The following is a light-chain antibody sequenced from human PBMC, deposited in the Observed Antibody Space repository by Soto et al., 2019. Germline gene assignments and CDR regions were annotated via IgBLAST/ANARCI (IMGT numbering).Light chain of an antibody. CDR1: QSVSSSY. V-gene: IGKV3-20*01. Sequence: EIVLTQSPGTLSLSPGERATLSCRASQSVSSSYLAWYQQKPGQAPRLLIYGASSRATGIPDRISGSGSGTDFTLTISRLEPGDFAVYYCQQYVTSPLTFGGGTKVEI. CDR2: GAS. CDR3: QQYVTSPLT. J-gene: IGKJ4*01.